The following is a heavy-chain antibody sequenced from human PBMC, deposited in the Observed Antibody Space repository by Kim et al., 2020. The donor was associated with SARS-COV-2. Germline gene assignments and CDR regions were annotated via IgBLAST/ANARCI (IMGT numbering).Heavy chain of an antibody. CDR2: IYSGGST. V-gene: IGHV3-53*01. D-gene: IGHD3-10*01. Sequence: GGSLRLSCAASGFTVSSNYMSWVRQAPGKGLEWVSVIYSGGSTYYADSVKGRFTISRDNSKNTLYLQMNSLRAEDTAVYYCARWGFGELSNYYYYGMDVWGQGTTVTVSS. CDR1: GFTVSSNY. CDR3: ARWGFGELSNYYYYGMDV. J-gene: IGHJ6*02.